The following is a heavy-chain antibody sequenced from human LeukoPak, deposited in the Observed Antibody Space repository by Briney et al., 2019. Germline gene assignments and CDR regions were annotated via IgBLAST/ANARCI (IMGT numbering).Heavy chain of an antibody. V-gene: IGHV3-48*01. J-gene: IGHJ4*02. CDR1: GFTFSNAW. CDR2: ISDNTGTI. Sequence: PGGSLRLSCAASGFTFSNAWMSWVRQAPGKGLEWVSYISDNTGTIYYADSVQGRFTISRDNAKNSLFLQMNSLRAEDTAVYYCARVGYSSSFDLWGQGTLVTVSS. D-gene: IGHD6-13*01. CDR3: ARVGYSSSFDL.